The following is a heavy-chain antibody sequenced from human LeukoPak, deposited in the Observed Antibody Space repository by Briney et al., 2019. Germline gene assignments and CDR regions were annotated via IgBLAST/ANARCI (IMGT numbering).Heavy chain of an antibody. Sequence: PGRSLRLSCAASGFTFSSYGMHWVRQAPGKGLEWVAVISYDGGRIYYADSVKGRFTISRDDSKNTLFLQMNSLSAEDTAVYYCAKQEIGTTWSVGYWGQGTLVTVSS. D-gene: IGHD1-26*01. CDR2: ISYDGGRI. CDR1: GFTFSSYG. CDR3: AKQEIGTTWSVGY. J-gene: IGHJ4*02. V-gene: IGHV3-30*18.